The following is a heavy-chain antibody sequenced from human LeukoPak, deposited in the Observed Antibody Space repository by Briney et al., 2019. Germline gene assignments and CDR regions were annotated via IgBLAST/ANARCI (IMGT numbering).Heavy chain of an antibody. CDR3: AKDVGRYCSGGSCYYFDY. Sequence: GRSLRLSCAASGFTFSSYGMHWVRQAPGKGLEWGAVIWYDGSNKYYADSVKGRFTISRDNSKNTLYLQMNSLRAEDTAVYYCAKDVGRYCSGGSCYYFDYWGQGTLVTVSS. D-gene: IGHD2-15*01. CDR1: GFTFSSYG. CDR2: IWYDGSNK. V-gene: IGHV3-33*06. J-gene: IGHJ4*02.